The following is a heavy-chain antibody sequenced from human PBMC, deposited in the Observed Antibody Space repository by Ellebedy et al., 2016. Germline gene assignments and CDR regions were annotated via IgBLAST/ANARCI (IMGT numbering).Heavy chain of an antibody. CDR3: AHKSINREVDY. V-gene: IGHV2-5*01. Sequence: SGPTLVKPTQTLTLTCSFSGLSLSTSGVAVGWVRQPPGKAPEWLGFIYWNDDTRYSPSLRSRLSISKDTSKNQVVLTMTNTDPVDTATYFCAHKSINREVDYWGQGILVTVSS. D-gene: IGHD5-12*01. J-gene: IGHJ4*02. CDR1: GLSLSTSGVA. CDR2: IYWNDDT.